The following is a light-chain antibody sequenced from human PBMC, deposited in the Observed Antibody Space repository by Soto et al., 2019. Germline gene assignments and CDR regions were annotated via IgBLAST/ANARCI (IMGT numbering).Light chain of an antibody. CDR3: QQRSNLWT. CDR2: DAS. Sequence: EIVLTQSPATLSLSPGERATLSCRASQSIGSYLAWYQQKPGQAPRLLIYDASNRATGIPARFSGSGSGRDFTLTINSLEPEDFAVYYCQQRSNLWTFGQGTKVEIK. J-gene: IGKJ1*01. V-gene: IGKV3-11*02. CDR1: QSIGSY.